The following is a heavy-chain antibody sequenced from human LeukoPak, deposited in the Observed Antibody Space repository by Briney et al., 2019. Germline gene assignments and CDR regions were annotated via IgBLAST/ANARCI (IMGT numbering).Heavy chain of an antibody. CDR2: IYPGDSDT. D-gene: IGHD3-22*01. Sequence: GESLKISCKGSGYSFTSYWIGWVRQMPGKGLEWMGIIYPGDSDTRYSPSFQGQVTISADKSISTAYLQWSSLKASDTAMYYCARQKYYYDSSGFRVSSYFDYWGQGTLVTVSS. CDR3: ARQKYYYDSSGFRVSSYFDY. CDR1: GYSFTSYW. J-gene: IGHJ4*02. V-gene: IGHV5-51*01.